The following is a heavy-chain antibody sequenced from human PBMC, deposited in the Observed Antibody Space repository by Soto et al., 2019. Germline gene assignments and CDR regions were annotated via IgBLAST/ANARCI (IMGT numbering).Heavy chain of an antibody. Sequence: ASVKVSCKTSGYIFTDHLIHWVRQSPGQGLQWVGWVHPDSGGTNVAQAFQDRVTMTADTSITTAYMDLARLRPDDTAIFYCARGAQGFFPVSGIYFYFDHWGQGTPVTVS. CDR3: ARGAQGFFPVSGIYFYFDH. D-gene: IGHD3-22*01. CDR1: GYIFTDHL. V-gene: IGHV1-2*02. CDR2: VHPDSGGT. J-gene: IGHJ4*02.